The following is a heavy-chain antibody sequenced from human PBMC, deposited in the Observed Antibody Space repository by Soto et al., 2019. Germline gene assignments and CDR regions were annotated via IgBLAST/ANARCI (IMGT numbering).Heavy chain of an antibody. Sequence: QITLKESGPTLVKPTQTLTLTCTFSGFSLSTSGVGVGWIRQPPGKALEWLALIYWDDDKRYSPSLKSRLTITKDTSKNHVVLTMTNMDPVDTATYYCAHRLNYYDSSGIDYFDYWGQGTLVTVSS. V-gene: IGHV2-5*02. CDR2: IYWDDDK. J-gene: IGHJ4*02. CDR3: AHRLNYYDSSGIDYFDY. CDR1: GFSLSTSGVG. D-gene: IGHD3-22*01.